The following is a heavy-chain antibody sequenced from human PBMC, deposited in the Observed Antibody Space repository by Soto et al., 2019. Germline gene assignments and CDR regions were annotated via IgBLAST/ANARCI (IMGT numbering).Heavy chain of an antibody. D-gene: IGHD1-26*01. J-gene: IGHJ4*02. Sequence: VQLKQSGPRLARPSGTLSLTCVVSGDPISSTHWWTWVRQTPGKGREWIGEVYPTGTTNYNPSLKNRVTISVYKSNHQLSLNMKSVTAADTAVYYCATLPPRIIVSLLPFPSWGQGPLVTVSS. V-gene: IGHV4-4*02. CDR2: VYPTGTT. CDR1: GDPISSTHW. CDR3: ATLPPRIIVSLLPFPS.